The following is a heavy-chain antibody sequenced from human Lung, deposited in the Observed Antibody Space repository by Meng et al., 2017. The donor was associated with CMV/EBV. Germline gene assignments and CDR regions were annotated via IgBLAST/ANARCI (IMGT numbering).Heavy chain of an antibody. D-gene: IGHD1-26*01. Sequence: GHMQGRGPVRMMPSGILCLTCGVSVGSSSSTIRWTCVRQPPGKELVWIGDIDDSGSTTYNPSLNSRIIISLDKSKNHFSLKVNSVTAADTAVYYCARGKQDAWELLAYWGQGALVTVFS. CDR2: IDDSGST. J-gene: IGHJ4*02. CDR3: ARGKQDAWELLAY. V-gene: IGHV4-4*02. CDR1: VGSSSSTIR.